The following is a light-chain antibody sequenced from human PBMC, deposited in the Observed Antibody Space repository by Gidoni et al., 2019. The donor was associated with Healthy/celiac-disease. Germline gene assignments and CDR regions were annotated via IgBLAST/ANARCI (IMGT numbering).Light chain of an antibody. CDR3: QQRSNWPPRT. Sequence: EIVLTQSLATLSLSPGERATLSCRASQSVSSYLAWYQQKPGQAPRLLIYDASNRATGIPARFSGSGSGTDFTLTISSLEPEDFAVYYCQQRSNWPPRTFGQGTKLEIK. CDR1: QSVSSY. J-gene: IGKJ2*01. V-gene: IGKV3-11*01. CDR2: DAS.